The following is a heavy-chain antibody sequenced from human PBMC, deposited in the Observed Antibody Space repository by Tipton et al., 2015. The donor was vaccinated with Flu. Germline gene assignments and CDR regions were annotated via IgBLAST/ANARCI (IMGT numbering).Heavy chain of an antibody. D-gene: IGHD4-11*01. V-gene: IGHV4-38-2*02. CDR3: ARRTFSNYVSEPKNWFDV. CDR1: GHSISSDYY. CDR2: ICPGSP. Sequence: TLSLTCTISGHSISSDYYWGWIRQPPGKGLEWIGNICPGSPYYNPSLRSRVTMSIDRSNVQFSLRLTSVTAADTAVYFCARRTFSNYVSEPKNWFDVWGQGTLVTVSS. J-gene: IGHJ5*02.